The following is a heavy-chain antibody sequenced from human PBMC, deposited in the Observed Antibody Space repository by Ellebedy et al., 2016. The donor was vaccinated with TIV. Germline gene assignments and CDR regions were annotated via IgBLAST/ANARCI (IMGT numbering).Heavy chain of an antibody. CDR1: GDSISRGYY. CDR3: ARGHWSGSYWFDT. D-gene: IGHD3-3*01. V-gene: IGHV4-38-2*02. Sequence: MPSETLSLTCSVSGDSISRGYYWGWIRQPPGKGLEWIGSLYFSGSTYYNPSLQSRVSISGDMSKNQFSLRLKSVTAADTAVYYCARGHWSGSYWFDTWGQGTPVTVSS. J-gene: IGHJ5*02. CDR2: LYFSGST.